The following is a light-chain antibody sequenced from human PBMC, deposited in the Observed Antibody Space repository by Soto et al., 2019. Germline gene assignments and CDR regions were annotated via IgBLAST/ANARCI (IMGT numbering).Light chain of an antibody. J-gene: IGKJ3*01. CDR1: QDIQKW. V-gene: IGKV1-12*01. Sequence: DIQMTQSPSFVSASVGDTINITCRASQDIQKWLAWYQQKPGKAPTVLIYAASNLESGVSSRFSGSGSGTEFSLTISSLQTEDFATYFCHQASSFPYTFGPGTKVDIK. CDR3: HQASSFPYT. CDR2: AAS.